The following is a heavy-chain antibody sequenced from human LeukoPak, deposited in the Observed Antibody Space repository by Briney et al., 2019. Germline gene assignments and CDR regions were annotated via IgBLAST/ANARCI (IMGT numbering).Heavy chain of an antibody. CDR2: IFYTGNT. CDR3: AGTTQYSYGYNYFDF. CDR1: GDSISSSY. D-gene: IGHD5-18*01. Sequence: SETLSLTCSVSGDSISSSYWSWIRQPPGKGLEWIAYIFYTGNTDYTPSLKSRVTISIDTSKNQFSLNLSSVTAADTAVYYCAGTTQYSYGYNYFDFWGQGALVTVSS. J-gene: IGHJ4*02. V-gene: IGHV4-59*01.